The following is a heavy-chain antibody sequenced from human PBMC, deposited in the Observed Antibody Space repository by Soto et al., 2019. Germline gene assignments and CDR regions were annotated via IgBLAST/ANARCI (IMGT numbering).Heavy chain of an antibody. CDR2: MKPNSGNT. J-gene: IGHJ3*02. CDR1: GYTFASYG. CDR3: ARGGYSSGWYNLMGRAFDI. Sequence: GASVKVSCKASGYTFASYGISWVRQATGQRLEWKGWMKPNSGNTGYAQKFQGRVTMTRNTSISTAYMELSSLRSEDTAVYYCARGGYSSGWYNLMGRAFDIWGQGTMVTVSS. D-gene: IGHD6-19*01. V-gene: IGHV1-8*02.